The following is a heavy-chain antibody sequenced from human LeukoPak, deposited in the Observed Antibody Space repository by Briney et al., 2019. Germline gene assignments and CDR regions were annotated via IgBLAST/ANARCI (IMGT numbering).Heavy chain of an antibody. CDR2: ISSSSSYI. D-gene: IGHD3-10*01. V-gene: IGHV3-21*04. J-gene: IGHJ4*02. CDR3: AKSPRSGSFYYFDY. Sequence: GGSLRLSCAASGFTFSSYSMNWVRQAPGKGLEWVSSISSSSSYIYYADSVKGRFTISRDNAKNSLYLQMNSLRAEDTAVYYCAKSPRSGSFYYFDYWGQGTLVTVSS. CDR1: GFTFSSYS.